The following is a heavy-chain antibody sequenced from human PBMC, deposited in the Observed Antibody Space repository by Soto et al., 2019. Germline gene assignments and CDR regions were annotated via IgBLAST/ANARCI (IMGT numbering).Heavy chain of an antibody. CDR2: ISSSSSYI. J-gene: IGHJ4*02. V-gene: IGHV3-21*01. CDR3: ARDSDLAPVDY. Sequence: GGSLRLSXAASGFTFSSYSMNWVRQAPGKGLEWVSSISSSSSYIYYADSVKGRFTISRDNAKNSLYLQMNSLRAEDTAVYYCARDSDLAPVDYWGQGTLVTVSS. CDR1: GFTFSSYS.